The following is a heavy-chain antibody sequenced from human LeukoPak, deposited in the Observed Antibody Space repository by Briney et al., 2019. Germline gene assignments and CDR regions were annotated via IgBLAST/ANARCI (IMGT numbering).Heavy chain of an antibody. CDR3: ASSKRYCSSTSCYYGDFDY. D-gene: IGHD2-2*01. CDR2: IYYSGST. CDR1: GGSISSGDYY. V-gene: IGHV4-30-4*01. Sequence: SQTLSLTCTVSGGSISSGDYYWSWIRQPPGKGLEWIGYIYYSGSTYYNPSLKSRVTISVDTSKNQFSLKLSSVTAADTAVYYCASSKRYCSSTSCYYGDFDYWGQGTLVTVSS. J-gene: IGHJ4*02.